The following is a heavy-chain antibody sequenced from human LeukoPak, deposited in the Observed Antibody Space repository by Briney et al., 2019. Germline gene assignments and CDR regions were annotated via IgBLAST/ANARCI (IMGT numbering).Heavy chain of an antibody. D-gene: IGHD6-6*01. Sequence: SETLSLTCTVTGGPISSYYWSWIRQPPGKGLEWIGYIYYSGSTNYNPSLKSRVTISVDTSKNQFSLKLSSVTAADTAVYYCARGPSSSPFYRYYGMDVWGQGTTVTVSS. CDR1: GGPISSYY. J-gene: IGHJ6*02. CDR3: ARGPSSSPFYRYYGMDV. V-gene: IGHV4-59*08. CDR2: IYYSGST.